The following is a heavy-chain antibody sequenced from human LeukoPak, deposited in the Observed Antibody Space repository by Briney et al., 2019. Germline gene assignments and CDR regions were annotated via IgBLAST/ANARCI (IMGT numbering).Heavy chain of an antibody. J-gene: IGHJ4*02. Sequence: SETLSLTCTVSGDSISSGDYYWSWIRQPPGKGLEWIGEINHSGSTNYNPSLKSRVTISVDTSKNQFSLKLSSVTAADTAVYYCARGSRDSSSYFPLWDYWGQGTLVTVSS. D-gene: IGHD6-6*01. V-gene: IGHV4-39*07. CDR2: INHSGST. CDR1: GDSISSGDYY. CDR3: ARGSRDSSSYFPLWDY.